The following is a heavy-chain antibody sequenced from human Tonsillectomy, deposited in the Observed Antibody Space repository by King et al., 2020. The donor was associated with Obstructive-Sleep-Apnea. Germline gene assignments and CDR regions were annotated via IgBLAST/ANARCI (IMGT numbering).Heavy chain of an antibody. V-gene: IGHV4-59*03. CDR2: IYYSGST. J-gene: IGHJ4*02. D-gene: IGHD4-17*01. CDR1: GGSISTYY. CDR3: AKNLSPTD. Sequence: QLQESGPGLVKPSATLSLTCTVSGGSISTYYWNWIRQPPGKGLEWIGYIYYSGSTNYNPSLKSRVTISVDTSKNQFSLKLSSVTAADTAVYYCAKNLSPTDWGQGTLVTVSS.